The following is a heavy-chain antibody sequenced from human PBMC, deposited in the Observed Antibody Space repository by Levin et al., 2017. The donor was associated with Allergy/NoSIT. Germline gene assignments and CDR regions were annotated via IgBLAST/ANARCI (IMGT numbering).Heavy chain of an antibody. CDR3: ARAEVGSEH. Sequence: TSETLSLTCKVSGGSISSGSYYWSWIRQPAATGLEWIVRIYSSGSANYNPSLKSRVTISVDTYKNQFSLKLSSVTAADTAVYYCARAEVGSEHWGQGTLVTVSS. J-gene: IGHJ4*02. CDR2: IYSSGSA. D-gene: IGHD3-10*01. CDR1: GGSISSGSYY. V-gene: IGHV4-61*02.